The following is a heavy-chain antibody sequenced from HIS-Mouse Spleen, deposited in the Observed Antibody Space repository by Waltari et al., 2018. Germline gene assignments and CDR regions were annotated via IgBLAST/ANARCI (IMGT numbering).Heavy chain of an antibody. V-gene: IGHV3-7*01. J-gene: IGHJ4*02. CDR3: ARDQGAGMVADYFDY. CDR2: IKQDGSEK. Sequence: EVQLVESGGGLVQPGGSLRLSCAASGFTFSSYWMSWVRQAPGKGLEWVANIKQDGSEKYYVDSVKGRFTISRDNAKNSLYLQMNSLRAEDTAVYYCARDQGAGMVADYFDYWGQGTLVTVSS. D-gene: IGHD2-15*01. CDR1: GFTFSSYW.